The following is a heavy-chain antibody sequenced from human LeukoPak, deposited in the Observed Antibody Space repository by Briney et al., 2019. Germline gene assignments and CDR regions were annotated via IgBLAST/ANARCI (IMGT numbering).Heavy chain of an antibody. CDR3: ARGRAMVRGVIRSAFDY. CDR1: GGTFSSYA. CDR2: IIPIFGTA. D-gene: IGHD3-10*01. Sequence: ASVKVSCKASGGTFSSYAISWVRQAPGRGLEWMGGIIPIFGTANYAQKFQGRVTITADESTSTAYMELSSLRSEDTAVYYCARGRAMVRGVIRSAFDYWGQGTLVTVSS. J-gene: IGHJ4*02. V-gene: IGHV1-69*01.